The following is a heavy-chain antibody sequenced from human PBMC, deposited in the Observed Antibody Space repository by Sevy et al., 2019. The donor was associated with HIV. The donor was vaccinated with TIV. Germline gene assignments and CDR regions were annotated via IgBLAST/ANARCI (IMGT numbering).Heavy chain of an antibody. D-gene: IGHD6-6*01. J-gene: IGHJ4*01. CDR3: ARKDSSSWGYFDY. CDR1: RFTVSSNY. CDR2: ICSGGST. Sequence: GGSLRLSCAASRFTVSSNYMSWVRQAPGKGLEWVSVICSGGSTYYAYSVKGRFTISRDNSKNTLYLQMNSLRAEDTAVYYCARKDSSSWGYFDYWGHGTLVTVSS. V-gene: IGHV3-53*01.